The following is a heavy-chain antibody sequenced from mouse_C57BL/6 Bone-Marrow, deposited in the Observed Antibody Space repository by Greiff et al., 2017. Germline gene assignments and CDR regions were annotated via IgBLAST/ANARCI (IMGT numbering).Heavy chain of an antibody. Sequence: QVQLKQPGAELVKPGASVTLSCKASGYTFTSYWMHWVKQRPGRGLEWIGRIEPNSGGTKYNEKFRSKATMTVDKPSSTAYMQLSSLTSEDSAVYYCARREFAYWGQGTLVTVSA. CDR1: GYTFTSYW. CDR3: ARREFAY. CDR2: IEPNSGGT. V-gene: IGHV1-72*01. J-gene: IGHJ3*01.